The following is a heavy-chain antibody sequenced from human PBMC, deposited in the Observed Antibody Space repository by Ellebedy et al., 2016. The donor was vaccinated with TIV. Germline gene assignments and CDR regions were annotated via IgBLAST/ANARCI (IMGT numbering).Heavy chain of an antibody. CDR1: GYTFSNYY. V-gene: IGHV1-46*01. Sequence: ASVKVSCXPSGYTFSNYYIHWVRQAPGQGLEWMGLINPSGGRISYAQNFQGRVTMTRATSTSTVYMELRSLRSEDTAVYYCARENSSSSNGAYVYWGQGTLVTVSS. CDR2: INPSGGRI. D-gene: IGHD6-6*01. CDR3: ARENSSSSNGAYVY. J-gene: IGHJ4*02.